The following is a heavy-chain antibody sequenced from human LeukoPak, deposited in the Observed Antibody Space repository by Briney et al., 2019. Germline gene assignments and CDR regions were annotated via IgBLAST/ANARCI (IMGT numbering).Heavy chain of an antibody. Sequence: GGSLRLSCAASGFTFDDYAMHWVRQAPGKGLEWVSGISWNSGSIGYADSVKGRFTISRDNAKNSLYLQMNSLRAEDTALYYCAKDKRSWCPHPYAFDIWGQGTMVTVSS. CDR2: ISWNSGSI. D-gene: IGHD6-13*01. V-gene: IGHV3-9*01. CDR1: GFTFDDYA. CDR3: AKDKRSWCPHPYAFDI. J-gene: IGHJ3*02.